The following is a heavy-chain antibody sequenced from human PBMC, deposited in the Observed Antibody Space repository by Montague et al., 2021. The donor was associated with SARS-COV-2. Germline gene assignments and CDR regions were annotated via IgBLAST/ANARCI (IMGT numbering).Heavy chain of an antibody. D-gene: IGHD3-3*01. Sequence: SLRLSCAASGFTFSSYAMHWVRQAPGKGLEWVAVISYDGSNKYYADSVKGRFTISRDNSKNTLYLQMNSLRAEDTAVYYCARDGEYYDFRSGYSRPVNYYYYYYMDVWGKGTTVTVSS. CDR1: GFTFSSYA. CDR2: ISYDGSNK. CDR3: ARDGEYYDFRSGYSRPVNYYYYYYMDV. V-gene: IGHV3-30*04. J-gene: IGHJ6*03.